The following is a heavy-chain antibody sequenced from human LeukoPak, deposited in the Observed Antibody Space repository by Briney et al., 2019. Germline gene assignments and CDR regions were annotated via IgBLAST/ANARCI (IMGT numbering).Heavy chain of an antibody. CDR3: AREYDYVWGSYWP. CDR2: ISGSGGST. J-gene: IGHJ5*02. Sequence: GGSLRLSCAASGFTFSSYAMSWVRQAPGKGLEWVSTISGSGGSTYYADSVKSRFTISRDNAKNSLYLQMNSLRAEDTAVYYCAREYDYVWGSYWPWGQGTLVTVSS. CDR1: GFTFSSYA. V-gene: IGHV3-23*01. D-gene: IGHD3-16*01.